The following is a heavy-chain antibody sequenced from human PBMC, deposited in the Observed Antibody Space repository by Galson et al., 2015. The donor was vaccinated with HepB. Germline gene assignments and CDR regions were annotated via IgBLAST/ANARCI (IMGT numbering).Heavy chain of an antibody. V-gene: IGHV1-69*13. J-gene: IGHJ6*02. Sequence: SVKVSCKASGGTFSSYAISWVRQAPGQGLEWMGGIIPIFGIANYAQKFQGRVTITADESTSTAYMELSSLRSEDTAVYYCAREGGSGSGSYYHYYYYYGMDVWGQGTTVTVSS. CDR2: IIPIFGIA. CDR1: GGTFSSYA. CDR3: AREGGSGSGSYYHYYYYYGMDV. D-gene: IGHD3-10*01.